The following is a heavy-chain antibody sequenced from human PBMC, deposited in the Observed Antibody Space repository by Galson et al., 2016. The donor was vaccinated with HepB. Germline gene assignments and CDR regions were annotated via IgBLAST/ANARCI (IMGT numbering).Heavy chain of an antibody. CDR1: GGSSSSFY. CDR3: ARQGDGEGVGLDY. D-gene: IGHD3-10*01. J-gene: IGHJ4*02. CDR2: IFHTGRP. Sequence: SETLSLTCTVSGGSSSSFYWSWIRQPPGKRLEWIGHIFHTGRPTYTRSLKSRVTISVDTSKNQFSLKLSSVTATDTAVYCCARQGDGEGVGLDYWGQGTLVTVSS. V-gene: IGHV4-59*08.